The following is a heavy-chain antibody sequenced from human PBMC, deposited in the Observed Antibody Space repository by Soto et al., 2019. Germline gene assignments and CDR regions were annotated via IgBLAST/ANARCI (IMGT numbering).Heavy chain of an antibody. D-gene: IGHD3-10*01. CDR3: AHSPAPRVYFQH. Sequence: SGPRLVNPTQTLTLTCVFSGFSLNTGGVTVGWIRQPPGKALEWVALSYWDDGKRYSPSLKSRLTITKETSRNQVVLTMTNVNPEDTATYFCAHSPAPRVYFQHSGETTGFTVFS. V-gene: IGHV2-5*02. CDR2: SYWDDGK. J-gene: IGHJ1*01. CDR1: GFSLNTGGVT.